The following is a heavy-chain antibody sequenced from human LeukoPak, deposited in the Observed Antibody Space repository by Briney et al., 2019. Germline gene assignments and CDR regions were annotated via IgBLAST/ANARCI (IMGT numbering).Heavy chain of an antibody. CDR1: GGSFSGYY. D-gene: IGHD3-22*01. Sequence: PSETLSLTCAVYGGSFSGYYWSWVRQAPGKGLEWVSAISGSGGSTYYADSVKGWFTISRDNSKNTLYLQMNSLRAEDTAVYYCAKDYLSGYDYWGQGTLVTVSS. V-gene: IGHV3-23*01. CDR2: ISGSGGST. J-gene: IGHJ4*02. CDR3: AKDYLSGYDY.